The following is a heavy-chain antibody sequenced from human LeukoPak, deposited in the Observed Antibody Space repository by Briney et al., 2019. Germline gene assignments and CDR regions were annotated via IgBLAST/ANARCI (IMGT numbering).Heavy chain of an antibody. Sequence: GESLKIACKGSGYSFTSYWISWVRQMPGKGLEWMGRIDPSDSYTNYSPSFQGQVTISADKSVSTAYLQWSSLKASDTAMYYCALGAVRGLHAFDIWGQGTMVTVSS. D-gene: IGHD3-10*01. CDR2: IDPSDSYT. CDR1: GYSFTSYW. CDR3: ALGAVRGLHAFDI. J-gene: IGHJ3*02. V-gene: IGHV5-10-1*04.